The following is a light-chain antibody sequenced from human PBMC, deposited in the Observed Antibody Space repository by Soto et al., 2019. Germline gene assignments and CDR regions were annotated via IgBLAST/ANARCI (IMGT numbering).Light chain of an antibody. CDR1: SSDVGGYNY. V-gene: IGLV2-11*01. J-gene: IGLJ3*02. CDR2: DVS. Sequence: QSALTQPRSVSGSPGQSVTISCTGTSSDVGGYNYVSWYQQHPGKAPKLMIYDVSKRPSGVPDRCSGSKSGNTASLNLSGLQAEAVADYYCGSYAGSYTWVFGGGTQLTVL. CDR3: GSYAGSYTWV.